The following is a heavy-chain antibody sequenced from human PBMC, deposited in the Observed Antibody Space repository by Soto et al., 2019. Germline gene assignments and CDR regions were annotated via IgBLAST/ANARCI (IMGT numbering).Heavy chain of an antibody. D-gene: IGHD7-27*01. J-gene: IGHJ4*02. CDR2: IYYSGST. CDR1: GGSISRYY. V-gene: IGHV4-59*01. Sequence: SETLSLTCTVSGGSISRYYWSWFRQPPGKGLEWIGYIYYSGSTNYNPSLKSRVTISVDTSKNQFSLKVSSVTAADTAVYYCARRWGTSFHFSCQGTLGSVS. CDR3: ARRWGTSFHF.